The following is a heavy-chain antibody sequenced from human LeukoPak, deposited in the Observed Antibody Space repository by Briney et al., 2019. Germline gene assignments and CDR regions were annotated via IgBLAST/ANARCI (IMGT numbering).Heavy chain of an antibody. Sequence: GGSLRLSCRASGFTFSNYAMNWVRQTPGKGLEWVSSLTGNSNNPNYADSVKGRFTISRDNSKNTLYLQMNSLRAEDTAVYYCHSMAAAGTGYWGQGILVTVSS. CDR1: GFTFSNYA. J-gene: IGHJ4*02. CDR3: HSMAAAGTGY. CDR2: LTGNSNNP. D-gene: IGHD6-13*01. V-gene: IGHV3-23*01.